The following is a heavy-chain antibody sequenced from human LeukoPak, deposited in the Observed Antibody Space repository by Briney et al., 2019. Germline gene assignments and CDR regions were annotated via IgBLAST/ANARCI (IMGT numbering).Heavy chain of an antibody. Sequence: GGSLRLSCVVSGSTFSNYWMHWVLQAPGKGLFWVSRINTDGSDTSYVESVRGRFTVSRDNAKNTLYLQMNSLKSEDTAVYYCARRGEDGFGYRYWGQGTLVTVSS. V-gene: IGHV3-74*01. D-gene: IGHD5-12*01. CDR1: GSTFSNYW. CDR3: ARRGEDGFGYRY. J-gene: IGHJ4*02. CDR2: INTDGSDT.